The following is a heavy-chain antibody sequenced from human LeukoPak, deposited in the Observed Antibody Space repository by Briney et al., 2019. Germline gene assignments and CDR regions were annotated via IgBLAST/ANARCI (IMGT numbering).Heavy chain of an antibody. Sequence: GGSLRLSCAASGFTFSSYGMHWVRQAPGKGLEWVAVISYDGSNKYYADSVKGRFTISRDNSKNTLYLQMNSLRAEDTAVYYCAKLLKTFDYWGQGTLVTVSS. D-gene: IGHD2-8*02. CDR2: ISYDGSNK. V-gene: IGHV3-30*18. J-gene: IGHJ4*02. CDR1: GFTFSSYG. CDR3: AKLLKTFDY.